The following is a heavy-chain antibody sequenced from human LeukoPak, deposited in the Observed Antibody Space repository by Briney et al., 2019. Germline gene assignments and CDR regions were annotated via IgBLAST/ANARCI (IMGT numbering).Heavy chain of an antibody. CDR2: ISYDGSNK. V-gene: IGHV3-30-3*01. D-gene: IGHD6-6*01. CDR3: ARDRKGSSNYFDY. Sequence: GGSLRLSCAASGFTFSSYAMNWVRQAPGKGLEWVAVISYDGSNKYYADSVKGRFTISRDNSKNTLYLQMNSLRAEDTAVYYCARDRKGSSNYFDYWGQGTLVTVSS. J-gene: IGHJ4*02. CDR1: GFTFSSYA.